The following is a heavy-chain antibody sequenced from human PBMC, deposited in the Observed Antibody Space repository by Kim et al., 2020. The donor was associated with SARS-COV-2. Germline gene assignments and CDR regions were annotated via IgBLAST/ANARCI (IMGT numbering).Heavy chain of an antibody. CDR3: ARETLD. Sequence: SNDGTEIYSTDSVKCRFTVSRDNSKNTLYLQMNSLRGDDSAMYYCARETLDWGQGTLVTVSS. D-gene: IGHD1-1*01. CDR2: SNDGTEI. J-gene: IGHJ4*02. V-gene: IGHV3-30*10.